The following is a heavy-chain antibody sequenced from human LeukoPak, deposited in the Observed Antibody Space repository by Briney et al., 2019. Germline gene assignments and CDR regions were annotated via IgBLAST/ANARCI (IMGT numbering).Heavy chain of an antibody. CDR1: GFTFSSYG. J-gene: IGHJ4*02. Sequence: GRSLRLSCAASGFTFSSYGMYWVRQAPGKGLEWVAVIWYDGSNKYYADSVKGRFTISRDNSKNTLYLQMNSLRAEDTAVYYCARTLYDFWSGYLGILGYWGQGTLVTVSS. CDR3: ARTLYDFWSGYLGILGY. V-gene: IGHV3-33*01. D-gene: IGHD3-3*01. CDR2: IWYDGSNK.